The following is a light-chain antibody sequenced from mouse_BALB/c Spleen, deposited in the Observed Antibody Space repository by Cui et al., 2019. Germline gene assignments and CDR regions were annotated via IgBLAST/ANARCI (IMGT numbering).Light chain of an antibody. CDR1: QDVGTA. Sequence: DIVMTQSHKFMSTSVGDRVSITCKASQDVGTAVAWYQQKPGQSPKLLIYWASTRHTGVPDRFTGSGSGTDFTLTISNVQSEDLADYICQQYSSYLLFTFGSGTKLEIK. CDR2: WAS. V-gene: IGKV6-23*01. CDR3: QQYSSYLLFT. J-gene: IGKJ4*01.